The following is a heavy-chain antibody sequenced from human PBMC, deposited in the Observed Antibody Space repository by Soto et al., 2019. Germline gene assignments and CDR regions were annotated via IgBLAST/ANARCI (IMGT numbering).Heavy chain of an antibody. D-gene: IGHD1-26*01. Sequence: QLLQSVAAVKQPGAAVRVSCKASGNTETIYFIHWLRLAPGQGLEWLGWINSVSGGTNYPHKLLGRVTMTSDRSTTSAFMELRGLRSDDTSVYYCARGGSYDALWGQGTLCTV. CDR3: ARGGSYDAL. J-gene: IGHJ4*02. V-gene: IGHV1-2*02. CDR1: GNTETIYF. CDR2: INSVSGGT.